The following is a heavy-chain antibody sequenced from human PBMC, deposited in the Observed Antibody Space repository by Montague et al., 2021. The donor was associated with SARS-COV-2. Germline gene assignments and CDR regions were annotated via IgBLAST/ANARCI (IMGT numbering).Heavy chain of an antibody. V-gene: IGHV4-59*12. J-gene: IGHJ2*01. D-gene: IGHD5-24*01. CDR2: IYYSGST. CDR3: ARDGYNAHQNYWYFDL. CDR1: GGSISTYY. Sequence: SETLSLTCTVSGGSISTYYWSGIRQPPGKGLEWIGYIYYSGSTNYSPSLKSRVTISVDTSKNQFSLKLSSVTAADTAVYYCARDGYNAHQNYWYFDLWGRGTLVTVSS.